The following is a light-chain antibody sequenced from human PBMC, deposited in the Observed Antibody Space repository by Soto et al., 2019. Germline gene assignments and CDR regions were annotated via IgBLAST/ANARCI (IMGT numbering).Light chain of an antibody. V-gene: IGLV1-36*01. J-gene: IGLJ2*01. CDR1: RSNIGDNA. CDR3: AAWDDSLNGVI. Sequence: QSVLTQPPSVSEAPRQRVTISCSGSRSNIGDNAVNWYQQLPGKAPKLLIYYDDLLPSGVSDRFSGSKSGTSASLAISGLQCEDEADYSCAAWDDSLNGVIFGGGTKVTVL. CDR2: YDD.